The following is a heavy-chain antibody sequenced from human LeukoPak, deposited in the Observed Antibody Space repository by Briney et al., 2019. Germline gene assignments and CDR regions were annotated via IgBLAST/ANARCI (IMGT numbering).Heavy chain of an antibody. Sequence: GGSLRLSCAASGFTFSSNAMSWVRQAPGKGPEWLSGISASGGTRYYADSVKGRFTISKDNSKNALYLQMDSLRAEDTAVYYCARVPHYYDTSGYSYFDYWGQGSRATVSS. D-gene: IGHD3-22*01. J-gene: IGHJ4*02. CDR2: ISASGGTR. CDR3: ARVPHYYDTSGYSYFDY. V-gene: IGHV3-23*01. CDR1: GFTFSSNA.